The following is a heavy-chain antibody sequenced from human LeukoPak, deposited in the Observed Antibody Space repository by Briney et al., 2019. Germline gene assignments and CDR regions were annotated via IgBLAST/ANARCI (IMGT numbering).Heavy chain of an antibody. CDR2: IWSDGNNK. CDR1: GFTFSSYA. V-gene: IGHV3-33*01. CDR3: ARMYSSGWSLYYYYYMDV. J-gene: IGHJ6*03. D-gene: IGHD6-19*01. Sequence: GGSLRLSCAASGFTFSSYAMHWVRQAPGKGLEWVAIIWSDGNNKYYADSVEGRFTISRDNSKNTLYLQMNSLRAEDTAVYYCARMYSSGWSLYYYYYMDVWGKGTTVTVSS.